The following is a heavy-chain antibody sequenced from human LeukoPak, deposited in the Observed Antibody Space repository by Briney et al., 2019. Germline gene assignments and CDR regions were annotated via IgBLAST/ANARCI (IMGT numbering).Heavy chain of an antibody. CDR2: IRNSGGST. V-gene: IGHV3-23*01. Sequence: GGSLRLSCAASGFTFSSYAMSWVRQAPAKGLEWVSTIRNSGGSTYYADSVKGRFTISRDNSKNTLYLQMNSLRAEDTAVYYCAKTDTAMVPDDYWGQGTLVTVSS. D-gene: IGHD5-18*01. CDR1: GFTFSSYA. CDR3: AKTDTAMVPDDY. J-gene: IGHJ4*02.